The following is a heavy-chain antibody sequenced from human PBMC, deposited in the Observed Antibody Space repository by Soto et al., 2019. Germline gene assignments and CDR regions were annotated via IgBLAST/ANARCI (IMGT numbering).Heavy chain of an antibody. Sequence: QGQLQESGPELVGPAETLSLTCTVSGGSVSSGSYYCSWFRKPPGKGLEWIGSIYYSVNTNYNPSRKSRVSISVDTSKTQFSLKWRCVTAADTDVYYCARGGYGGNYDYWGQGTMVTVSS. D-gene: IGHD4-17*01. CDR2: IYYSVNT. V-gene: IGHV4-61*01. CDR1: GGSVSSGSYY. CDR3: ARGGYGGNYDY. J-gene: IGHJ4*02.